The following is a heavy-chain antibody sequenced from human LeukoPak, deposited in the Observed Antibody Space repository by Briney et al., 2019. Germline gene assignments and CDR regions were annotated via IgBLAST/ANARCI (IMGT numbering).Heavy chain of an antibody. J-gene: IGHJ4*02. CDR3: AKSKGSGYDWDY. CDR1: GFTFSSYA. Sequence: GGSLRLSCAASGFTFSSYAMSWVRQAPGTGLEWVSAISGSGGSTYYADSVKGRFTISRDNSKNTLYLQMNSLRAEDTAVYYCAKSKGSGYDWDYWGQGTLVTVSS. D-gene: IGHD5-12*01. V-gene: IGHV3-23*01. CDR2: ISGSGGST.